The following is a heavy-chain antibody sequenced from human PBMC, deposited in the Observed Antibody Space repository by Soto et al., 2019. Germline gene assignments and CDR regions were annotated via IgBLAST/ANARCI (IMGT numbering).Heavy chain of an antibody. CDR2: VSAYNGNT. D-gene: IGHD2-21*02. J-gene: IGHJ4*01. V-gene: IGHV1-18*01. Sequence: ASVKVSCKASGYTFISYGFSWVRQAPGQGLEWMGWVSAYNGNTNYAQKFQGRVTMTTDTATHTAYMELSSLRSDDTAVYYCARDLEGVAVTGGYYVDYWG. CDR1: GYTFISYG. CDR3: ARDLEGVAVTGGYYVDY.